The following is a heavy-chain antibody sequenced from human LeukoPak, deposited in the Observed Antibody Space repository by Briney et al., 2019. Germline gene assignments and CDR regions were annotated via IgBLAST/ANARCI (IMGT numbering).Heavy chain of an antibody. CDR1: GGTFSSYA. V-gene: IGHV7-4-1*02. CDR3: ARIAVAGHFDY. CDR2: INTNTGNP. J-gene: IGHJ4*02. Sequence: ASVKVSCKASGGTFSSYAISWVRQALGQGLEWMGWINTNTGNPTYAQGFTGRFVFSLDTSVSTAYLQISSLKAEDTAVYYCARIAVAGHFDYWGQGTLVTVSS. D-gene: IGHD6-19*01.